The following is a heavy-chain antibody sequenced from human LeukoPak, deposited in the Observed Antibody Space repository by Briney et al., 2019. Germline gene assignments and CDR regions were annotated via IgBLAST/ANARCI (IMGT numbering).Heavy chain of an antibody. Sequence: PGGSLRLSCAASGFTFSSYWMHWVRQAPGKGLMWVSRINSDGSSTSYADSVKGRFTISRDNAKNTLYLQMNSLRAEDTAVYYCARELSRYSSGWFDLWGQGTLVTVSS. D-gene: IGHD6-19*01. CDR1: GFTFSSYW. CDR3: ARELSRYSSGWFDL. CDR2: INSDGSST. J-gene: IGHJ5*02. V-gene: IGHV3-74*01.